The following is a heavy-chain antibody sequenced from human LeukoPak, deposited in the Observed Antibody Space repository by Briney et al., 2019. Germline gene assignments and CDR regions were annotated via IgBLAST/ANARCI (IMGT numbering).Heavy chain of an antibody. D-gene: IGHD2-15*01. CDR2: IKQDGSEK. J-gene: IGHJ3*02. V-gene: IGHV3-7*03. CDR1: GFTFSSYW. Sequence: GGSLRLSCAASGFTFSSYWMSWVRQAPGKGLEWVANIKQDGSEKYYVDSVKGRFTISRDNAKNSLYLQMNSLRAEDTALYYCAKDTSYSGPDAFDIWGQGTMVTVSS. CDR3: AKDTSYSGPDAFDI.